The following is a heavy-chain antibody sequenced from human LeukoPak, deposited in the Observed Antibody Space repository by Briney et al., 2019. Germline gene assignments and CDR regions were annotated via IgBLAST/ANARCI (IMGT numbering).Heavy chain of an antibody. CDR2: AYYSGST. V-gene: IGHV4-59*08. J-gene: IGHJ3*02. D-gene: IGHD5/OR15-5a*01. CDR1: GGSISTYY. Sequence: SETLSPTCTVSGGSISTYYWSWIRQSPGAGLEWIGSAYYSGSTNYSPSLKSRVRISVDTSKNQFSLELSSVTAADTAVYYCAVNSTKHTFDIWGQGTMVTVSS. CDR3: AVNSTKHTFDI.